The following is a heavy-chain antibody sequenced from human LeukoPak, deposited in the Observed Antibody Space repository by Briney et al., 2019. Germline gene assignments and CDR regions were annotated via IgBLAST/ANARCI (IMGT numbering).Heavy chain of an antibody. D-gene: IGHD3-9*01. V-gene: IGHV3-53*01. CDR2: VYSGGST. Sequence: GGSLRLSCAASGFTFSSYAMSWVRQAPGKGLEWVSLVYSGGSTYYADSVKGRFTISRDNSKNTLYLQMNSLRAEDTAVYYCARMSAPHPNLRFDPWGQGTLVTVSS. CDR1: GFTFSSYA. CDR3: ARMSAPHPNLRFDP. J-gene: IGHJ5*02.